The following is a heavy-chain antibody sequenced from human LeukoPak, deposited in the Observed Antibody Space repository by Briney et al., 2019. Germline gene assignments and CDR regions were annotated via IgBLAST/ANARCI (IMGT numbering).Heavy chain of an antibody. J-gene: IGHJ5*02. CDR2: IYYSGST. CDR3: AREGLGYGDYGFDP. V-gene: IGHV4-59*01. Sequence: KPSETLSLTCTVSGGSISSYYWSWIRQPPGKGLEWIGDIYYSGSTNYNPSLKSRVTISVDTSKNQFSLKLSSVTAADTAVYYCAREGLGYGDYGFDPWGQGTLVTVSS. CDR1: GGSISSYY. D-gene: IGHD4-17*01.